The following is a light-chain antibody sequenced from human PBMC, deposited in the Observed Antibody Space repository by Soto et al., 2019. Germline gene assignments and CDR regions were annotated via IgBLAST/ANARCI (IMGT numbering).Light chain of an antibody. J-gene: IGLJ3*02. CDR2: KNN. V-gene: IGLV1-47*01. CDR1: SYNVGKNL. CDR3: AAWDDSLSAWV. Sequence: QSVLAQPPSASGTPGQRVTISCSGGSYNVGKNLVYWYQQRPGTAPKLIIFKNNQRPSGVPDRFSGSNSGSSASLAISGLRSEDEAEYFCAAWDDSLSAWVFGGGTKVTVL.